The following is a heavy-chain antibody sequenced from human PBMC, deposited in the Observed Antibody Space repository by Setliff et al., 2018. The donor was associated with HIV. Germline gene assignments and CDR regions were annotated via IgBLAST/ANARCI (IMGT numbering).Heavy chain of an antibody. V-gene: IGHV3-74*01. D-gene: IGHD1-7*01. J-gene: IGHJ4*02. CDR1: GFTFSSYW. CDR3: AGVPTGTTSAFDY. CDR2: INTDGGT. Sequence: PGGSLRLSCAVSGFTFSSYWMHWVRQAPGKGLVWVSRINTDGGTSYADSVKGRFTIFRDNAQNTLYLQMNSLRGEDTAVYYCAGVPTGTTSAFDYWGQGTLVTVSS.